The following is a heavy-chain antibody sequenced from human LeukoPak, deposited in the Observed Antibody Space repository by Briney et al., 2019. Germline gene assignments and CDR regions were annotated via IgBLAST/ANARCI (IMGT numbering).Heavy chain of an antibody. J-gene: IGHJ4*02. CDR1: GFTFSDHY. V-gene: IGHV3-72*01. D-gene: IGHD1-26*01. Sequence: GGSQGLSCAASGFTFSDHYMDWVRQAPGKGLEWVGRTRNKANSYSTAYAASVRDRFTISRDVSENSLYLQMSSLKTEDTAVYYCARLNRIGGTYFFDYWGEGTLVTVSS. CDR3: ARLNRIGGTYFFDY. CDR2: TRNKANSYST.